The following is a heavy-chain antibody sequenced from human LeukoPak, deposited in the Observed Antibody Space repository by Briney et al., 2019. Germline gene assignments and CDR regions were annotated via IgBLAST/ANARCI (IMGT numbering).Heavy chain of an antibody. J-gene: IGHJ6*02. Sequence: SVKVSCKASGGTFSSYSISWVRQAPGQGLEWMGGIIPIFDTADYAQKFQGSVTITADESTSTAYMELSSLRSEDTAVFYCARISLGAIWGYYYGMDVWGQGTTVTVSS. CDR1: GGTFSSYS. CDR3: ARISLGAIWGYYYGMDV. CDR2: IIPIFDTA. D-gene: IGHD1-26*01. V-gene: IGHV1-69*01.